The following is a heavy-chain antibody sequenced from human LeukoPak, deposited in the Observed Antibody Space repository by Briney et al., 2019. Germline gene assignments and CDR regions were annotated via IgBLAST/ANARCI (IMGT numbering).Heavy chain of an antibody. D-gene: IGHD5-18*01. V-gene: IGHV4-4*07. CDR3: ARGDFNNYGYDFDY. CDR1: GGSISSYY. J-gene: IGHJ4*02. CDR2: IYTSGSA. Sequence: PSETLSLTCTVSGGSISSYYWSWIRQPAGKGLEWIGRIYTSGSANYNPSLKSRVTMSVDTSKNQFSLKLSSVTAADTAVYYCARGDFNNYGYDFDYWGQGTLVTVSS.